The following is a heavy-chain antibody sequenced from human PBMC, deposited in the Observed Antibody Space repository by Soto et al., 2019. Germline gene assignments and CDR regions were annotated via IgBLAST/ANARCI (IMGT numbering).Heavy chain of an antibody. V-gene: IGHV4-30-2*01. D-gene: IGHD2-15*01. CDR1: GASITYGAYS. CDR3: ARGGGCDSFDY. Sequence: GPGPRTTSETLSLTCTVSGASITYGAYSWSWIRQTPGKGLEWIGYINHLETTFYNPSFESRLTLSMDRTTNQFSLNLKSMSAADRAVYFCARGGGCDSFDYWGQGILVTVSS. J-gene: IGHJ4*02. CDR2: INHLETT.